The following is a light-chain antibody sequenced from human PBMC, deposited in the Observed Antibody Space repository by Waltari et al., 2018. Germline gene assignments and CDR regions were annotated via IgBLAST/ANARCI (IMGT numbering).Light chain of an antibody. J-gene: IGLJ2*01. Sequence: QSALTQPASVSGSPGQSITISCTGTSSDVGGYNYVSWYQQHPGKAPRLMISEVSKRPSGVSKRLSGSKSGNTASLTISGLQAEDEADYYCSSYTSTNTYVIFGGGTKLSVL. CDR3: SSYTSTNTYVI. CDR1: SSDVGGYNY. V-gene: IGLV2-14*01. CDR2: EVS.